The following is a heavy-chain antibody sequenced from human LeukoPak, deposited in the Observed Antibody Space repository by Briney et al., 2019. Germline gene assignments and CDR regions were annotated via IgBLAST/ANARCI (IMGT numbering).Heavy chain of an antibody. J-gene: IGHJ5*02. V-gene: IGHV4-38-2*02. CDR2: MNHSGSA. Sequence: SETLSLTCTVSGYSISSGYYWGWIRQPPGKGLEWIGEMNHSGSANYNPSLKSRVTISVDTSKNQFSLKLISVTAADTAVYYCARAATVRSMIVVARRGRWFDPWGQGTLVTVSS. CDR3: ARAATVRSMIVVARRGRWFDP. CDR1: GYSISSGYY. D-gene: IGHD3-22*01.